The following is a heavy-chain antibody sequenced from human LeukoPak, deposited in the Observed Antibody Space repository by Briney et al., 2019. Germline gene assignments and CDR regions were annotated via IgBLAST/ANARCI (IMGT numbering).Heavy chain of an antibody. D-gene: IGHD3-22*01. CDR2: LNHSGST. V-gene: IGHV4-34*01. CDR3: ARAEKYYYDSSGYYGAKAFDI. CDR1: GGSFSGYY. Sequence: SDPLSLTCAVYGGSFSGYYWSWLRQPPGKSLEYIAELNHSGSTNYNPSLKSRVTISVDTSKNQFSLKLSSVTAADTAVYYCARAEKYYYDSSGYYGAKAFDIWGQGTMVSVSS. J-gene: IGHJ3*02.